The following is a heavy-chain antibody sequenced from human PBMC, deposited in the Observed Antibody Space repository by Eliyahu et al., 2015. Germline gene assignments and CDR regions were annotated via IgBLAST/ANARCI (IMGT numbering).Heavy chain of an antibody. V-gene: IGHV5-51*01. D-gene: IGHD4-23*01. CDR1: EYXFNTFL. CDR3: ARRVGTVVDEAFDI. Sequence: EVQLVQSGVEVKKPGEXXXXSCKGXEYXFNTFLIAWGRXMPGKGLEWMGIIFPGDSDARYSPSFQGQVTISADKSISTAYLQWSSLKASDTAMYYCARRVGTVVDEAFDIWGQGTMVIVSS. J-gene: IGHJ3*02. CDR2: IFPGDSDA.